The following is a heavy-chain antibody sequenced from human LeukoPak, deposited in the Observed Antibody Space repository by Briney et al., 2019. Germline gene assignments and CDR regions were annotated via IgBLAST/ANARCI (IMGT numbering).Heavy chain of an antibody. Sequence: SETLSLTCTVSGGSISGHYWSWIRQPPGKGLEWIGYIYYSGSTNYNPSLKSRVTISVDTSKNQFSLKLSSVTAADTAVYYCAIGGGTALFDYWGQGTLVTVSS. CDR1: GGSISGHY. D-gene: IGHD1-1*01. CDR3: AIGGGTALFDY. CDR2: IYYSGST. V-gene: IGHV4-59*11. J-gene: IGHJ4*02.